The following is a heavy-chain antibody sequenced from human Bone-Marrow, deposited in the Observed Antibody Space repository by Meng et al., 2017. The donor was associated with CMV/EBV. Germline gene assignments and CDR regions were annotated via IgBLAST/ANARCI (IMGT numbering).Heavy chain of an antibody. D-gene: IGHD3-10*01. Sequence: YGISWVRQATGQGLEWMGWISAYNGNTNYAQKLQGRVTMTTDTSTSTAYMELRSLRSDDTAVYYCARVNYYGSGSYLRPYYYYGMDVWGQGTTVTVSS. CDR3: ARVNYYGSGSYLRPYYYYGMDV. J-gene: IGHJ6*02. CDR2: ISAYNGNT. V-gene: IGHV1-18*01. CDR1: YG.